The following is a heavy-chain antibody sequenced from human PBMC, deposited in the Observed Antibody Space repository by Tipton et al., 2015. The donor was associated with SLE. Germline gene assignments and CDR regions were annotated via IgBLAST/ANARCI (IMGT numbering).Heavy chain of an antibody. Sequence: TLSLTCTVSDGSISSGSYYWSWIRQPAGKGLEWIGYIYTSGSTNYNPSLKNRVTISGDTSKNQFSLKLNSVTAADTAVYHCAREIDAADYYYFCYMDVWGQGTPVTVSS. CDR3: AREIDAADYYYFCYMDV. D-gene: IGHD6-13*01. CDR2: IYTSGST. V-gene: IGHV4-61*09. CDR1: DGSISSGSYY. J-gene: IGHJ6*03.